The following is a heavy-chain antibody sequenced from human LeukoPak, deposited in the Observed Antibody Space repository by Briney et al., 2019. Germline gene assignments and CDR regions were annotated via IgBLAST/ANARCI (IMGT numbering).Heavy chain of an antibody. CDR1: GGSSSAYY. D-gene: IGHD3-10*01. V-gene: IGHV4-34*01. CDR2: INHSGST. Sequence: SETLSLTCAVYGGSSSAYYWSWIRQPPGKGLEWIGEINHSGSTNYNPSLKSRVTISVDTSKNQFSLKLSSVTAADTAVYYCARSFYGRFDYYGSGRPSADYWGQGTLVTVSS. CDR3: ARSFYGRFDYYGSGRPSADY. J-gene: IGHJ4*02.